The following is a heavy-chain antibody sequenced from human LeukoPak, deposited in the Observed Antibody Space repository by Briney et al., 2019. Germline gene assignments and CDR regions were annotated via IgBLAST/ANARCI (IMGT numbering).Heavy chain of an antibody. J-gene: IGHJ2*01. D-gene: IGHD7-27*01. CDR1: GFTFSSYW. Sequence: GGSLRLSCAASGFTFSSYWMHWVRQAPGKGLVWVSRLNSDGTTTGYADSVKGRFTISRDNSKNMLYLQMNRLRAEDTAVYYCARDQLGRWFFDLWGRGTLVTVSS. CDR2: LNSDGTTT. V-gene: IGHV3-74*01. CDR3: ARDQLGRWFFDL.